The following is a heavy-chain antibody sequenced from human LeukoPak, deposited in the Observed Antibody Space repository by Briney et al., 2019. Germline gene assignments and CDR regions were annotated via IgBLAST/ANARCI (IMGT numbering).Heavy chain of an antibody. D-gene: IGHD2-2*01. CDR2: ISWDGGST. CDR1: GFTFDDYA. V-gene: IGHV3-43D*03. Sequence: GGSLRLSCAASGFTFDDYAMHWVRQAPGKGLEWVSLISWDGGSTYYADSVKGRFTISRDNSKNSLYLQMNSLRAEDTALYYCAKLYCSSTSCYRDDAFDIWGQGTMVTVSS. CDR3: AKLYCSSTSCYRDDAFDI. J-gene: IGHJ3*02.